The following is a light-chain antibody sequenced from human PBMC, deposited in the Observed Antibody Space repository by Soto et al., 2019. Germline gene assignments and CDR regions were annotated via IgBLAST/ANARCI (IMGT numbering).Light chain of an antibody. CDR3: SSYTSSSPHVV. V-gene: IGLV2-14*01. CDR2: EVS. Sequence: QSALTQPASVSGSPGQSITISCTGTSSDVGGYNYVSWYQQHPGKAPKLMIYEVSNRPSGVSNRFSGSKSGNTASLTISGLQAEDEADFYCSSYTSSSPHVVFGGGTKVTV. J-gene: IGLJ2*01. CDR1: SSDVGGYNY.